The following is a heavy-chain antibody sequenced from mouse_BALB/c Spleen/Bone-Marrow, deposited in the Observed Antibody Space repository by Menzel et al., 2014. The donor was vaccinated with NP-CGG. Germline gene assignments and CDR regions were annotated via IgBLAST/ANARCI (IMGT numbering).Heavy chain of an antibody. CDR2: IDPANGDT. CDR3: ARDCGPFDY. Sequence: VHLVESGAELVKPGASVKLSCTASGFNIKDIYMHWVKQRPEQGLEWIGRIDPANGDTKYDPKFQGKATITADTSSNTAYLQLSSLTSEDTAVYYCARDCGPFDYWGQGTTLTVSS. V-gene: IGHV14-3*02. J-gene: IGHJ2*01. CDR1: GFNIKDIY.